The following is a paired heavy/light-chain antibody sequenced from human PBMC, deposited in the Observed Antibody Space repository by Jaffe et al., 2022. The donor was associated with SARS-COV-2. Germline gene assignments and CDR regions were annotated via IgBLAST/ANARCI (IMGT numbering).Light chain of an antibody. Sequence: EIVLTQSPGTLSLSPGERATLSCRASQSVSSSYLAWYQQKPGQAPRLLIYGASSRATGIPDRFSGSGSGTDFTLTISRLEPEDFAVYYCQQYGSSPGFTFGPGTKVDIK. CDR2: GAS. J-gene: IGKJ3*01. CDR1: QSVSSSY. V-gene: IGKV3-20*01. CDR3: QQYGSSPGFT.
Heavy chain of an antibody. Sequence: QVQLQESGPGLVKPSQTLSLTCTVSGGSISSGDYYWSWIRQPPGKGLEWIGYIYYSGSTYYNPSLKSRVTISVDTSKNQFSLKLSSVTAADTAVYYCARGVTYVPHHDAFDIWGQGTMVTVSS. D-gene: IGHD2-21*02. CDR3: ARGVTYVPHHDAFDI. CDR2: IYYSGST. V-gene: IGHV4-30-4*01. J-gene: IGHJ3*02. CDR1: GGSISSGDYY.